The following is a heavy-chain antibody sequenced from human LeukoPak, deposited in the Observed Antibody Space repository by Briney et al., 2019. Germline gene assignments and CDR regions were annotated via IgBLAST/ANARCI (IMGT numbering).Heavy chain of an antibody. J-gene: IGHJ6*02. V-gene: IGHV4-31*03. CDR3: ARSVGEAGYYYGMDV. CDR1: GGSISSGGYY. Sequence: SETLSLTCTVSGGSISSGGYYWSWIRQHPGKGLEWIGYIYYSGSTYYNPSPKSRVTISVDTSKNQFSLKLSSVTAADTAVYYCARSVGEAGYYYGMDVWGQGTTVTVSS. CDR2: IYYSGST. D-gene: IGHD3-10*01.